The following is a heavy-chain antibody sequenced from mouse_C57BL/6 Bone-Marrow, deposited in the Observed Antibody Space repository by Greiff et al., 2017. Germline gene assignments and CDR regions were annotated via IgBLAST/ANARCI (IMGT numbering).Heavy chain of an antibody. J-gene: IGHJ4*01. Sequence: VKLLESGPGLVQPSQSLSITCTVSGFSLTSYGVHWVRQSPGKGLEWLGVIWRGGSTDYNAAFMSRLSITKDNSKSQVFFKMNSLQADDTAIYCCAKRGSSYGYAMDYWGQGTSVTVSS. CDR3: AKRGSSYGYAMDY. V-gene: IGHV2-5*01. D-gene: IGHD1-1*01. CDR1: GFSLTSYG. CDR2: IWRGGST.